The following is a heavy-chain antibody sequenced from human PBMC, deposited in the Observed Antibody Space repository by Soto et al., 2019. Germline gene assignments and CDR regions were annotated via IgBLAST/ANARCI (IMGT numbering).Heavy chain of an antibody. CDR3: AKGDVRFDL. CDR1: GFTFSSYA. V-gene: IGHV3-23*01. Sequence: EVQLLESGGGLVQPGGSLRLSCAASGFTFSSYAMSWVRQAPGKGLEWVSGISGNGGSTYYADYVKGRFTISRDNSKNSLYLQMNSLRVEATSVYYCAKGDVRFDLWGRGTLGTVSA. CDR2: ISGNGGST. J-gene: IGHJ2*01.